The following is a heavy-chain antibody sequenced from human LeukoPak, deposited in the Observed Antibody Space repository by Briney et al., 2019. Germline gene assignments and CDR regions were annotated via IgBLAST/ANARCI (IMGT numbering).Heavy chain of an antibody. CDR2: VYPGDAHA. V-gene: IGHV5-51*01. CDR1: GYILTGYL. D-gene: IGHD4-23*01. Sequence: GESLKISCKGSGYILTGYLPGWWRQMPGKGLEWMGIVYPGDAHATYSTSFQGHVTISADKSISTAYLRCGSLEASDTAMYYCAGRGYSWRIDYWGQGTLVTVSS. J-gene: IGHJ4*02. CDR3: AGRGYSWRIDY.